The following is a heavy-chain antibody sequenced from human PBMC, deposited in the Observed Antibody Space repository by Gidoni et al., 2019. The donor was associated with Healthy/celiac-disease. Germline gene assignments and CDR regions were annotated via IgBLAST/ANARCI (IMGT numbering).Heavy chain of an antibody. CDR1: GFTFSSYD. Sequence: EVQLVESGGGLVQPGGSLRLSCAASGFTFSSYDMHWVRQATGKGLEWVSAIGTAGDPYYPGSVKGRFTISRENAKNSLYLQMNSLRAGDTAVYYCARVHYGSGSYYKDWYFDLWGRGTLVTVSS. J-gene: IGHJ2*01. D-gene: IGHD3-10*01. CDR2: IGTAGDP. CDR3: ARVHYGSGSYYKDWYFDL. V-gene: IGHV3-13*05.